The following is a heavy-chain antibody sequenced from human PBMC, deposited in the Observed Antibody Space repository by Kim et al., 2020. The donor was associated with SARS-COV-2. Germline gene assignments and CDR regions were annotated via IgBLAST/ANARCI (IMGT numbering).Heavy chain of an antibody. J-gene: IGHJ4*02. CDR3: TKEDGSTWPIAY. V-gene: IGHV3-23*01. Sequence: GGSLRLSCAASGFTFSSYAMSWVRQAPGKGLEWVSAISGSGGSTYYADSVKGRFTISRDNSKNMVYLQMNSLRAEDTAVYYCTKEDGSTWPIAYWGQGTLVTVSS. D-gene: IGHD6-13*01. CDR1: GFTFSSYA. CDR2: ISGSGGST.